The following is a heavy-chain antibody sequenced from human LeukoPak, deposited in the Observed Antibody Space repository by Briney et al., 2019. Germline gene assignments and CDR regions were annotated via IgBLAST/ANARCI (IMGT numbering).Heavy chain of an antibody. J-gene: IGHJ3*02. CDR3: AKKRDAFDI. CDR2: LTDSGGTT. V-gene: IGHV3-23*01. D-gene: IGHD5-24*01. Sequence: PGGSLRLSCAASGFTFSSYAMNWVRQAPGKRPEWVSSLTDSGGTTYYVDSVKGRFTISRDNSKNALYLHMNSLRAEDTAMYYCAKKRDAFDIWGQGTVVAVSS. CDR1: GFTFSSYA.